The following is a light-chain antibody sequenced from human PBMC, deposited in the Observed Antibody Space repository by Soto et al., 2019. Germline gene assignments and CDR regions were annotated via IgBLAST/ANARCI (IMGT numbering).Light chain of an antibody. J-gene: IGLJ1*01. Sequence: SYELTPAASVSVAPGQTVRISCRGENIETKSVHWYHHRPGRAPDLAVFDDYARPSGNPERFSGSNSGSTATLTISRVEAGDEADYYCQVWDSSSDYVFGSGTKVTVL. CDR2: DDY. V-gene: IGLV3-21*02. CDR3: QVWDSSSDYV. CDR1: NIETKS.